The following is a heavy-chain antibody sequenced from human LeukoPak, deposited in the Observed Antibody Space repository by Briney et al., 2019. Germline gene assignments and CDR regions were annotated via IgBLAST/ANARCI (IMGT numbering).Heavy chain of an antibody. Sequence: SETLSLTCTVSGGSISSYYWSWIRQPPGKGLKWIGNIYYSGYTTYSPSLRSRVTISVDTSKNQFSLKLSSVAAADTAVYYCARVKVMATMETWGQGTLVTVSS. J-gene: IGHJ5*02. CDR1: GGSISSYY. CDR3: ARVKVMATMET. V-gene: IGHV4-59*01. CDR2: IYYSGYT. D-gene: IGHD5-24*01.